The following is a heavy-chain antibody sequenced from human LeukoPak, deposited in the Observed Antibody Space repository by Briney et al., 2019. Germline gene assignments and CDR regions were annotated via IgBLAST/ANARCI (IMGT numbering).Heavy chain of an antibody. D-gene: IGHD3-22*01. V-gene: IGHV3-74*01. CDR2: INSDGSST. CDR1: GFTVSRNY. CDR3: ARAEVRTYYYDSSGSDDAFDI. J-gene: IGHJ3*02. Sequence: GGSLRLSCAASGFTVSRNYMSWVRQAPGKGLVWVSRINSDGSSTSCADSVKGRFTISRDNAKNTLYLQMNSLRAEDTAVYYCARAEVRTYYYDSSGSDDAFDIWGQGTMVTVSS.